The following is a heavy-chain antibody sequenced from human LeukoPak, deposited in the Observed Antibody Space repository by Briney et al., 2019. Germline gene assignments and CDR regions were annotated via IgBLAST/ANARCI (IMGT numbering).Heavy chain of an antibody. CDR2: IYYSGTT. J-gene: IGHJ4*02. CDR3: ARSPRLGRYGYGPWELPVSYFDY. CDR1: GGSISTFH. Sequence: PSETLSLTCIVSGGSISTFHWSWIRQPPGKGLEWIGYIYYSGTTNYNPSLKSRVTISVDTSKNQFSLKLSSVTAAETAVYYCARSPRLGRYGYGPWELPVSYFDYWGQGTLVTVSS. D-gene: IGHD1-26*01. V-gene: IGHV4-59*08.